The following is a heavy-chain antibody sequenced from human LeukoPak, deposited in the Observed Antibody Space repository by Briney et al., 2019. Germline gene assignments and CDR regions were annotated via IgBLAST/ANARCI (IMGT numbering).Heavy chain of an antibody. CDR3: ARERYDSSGYYFLVPDY. V-gene: IGHV4-61*10. CDR2: LFHSGTI. J-gene: IGHJ4*02. CDR1: GGSISSGSYY. D-gene: IGHD3-22*01. Sequence: PSETLSLTCTVSGGSISSGSYYWSWIRQPAGKGLEWIGSLFHSGTIYYTPSLKSRVTTSVDTSKNQFSLKLSSVTAADTAVYYCARERYDSSGYYFLVPDYWGQGTLVTVSS.